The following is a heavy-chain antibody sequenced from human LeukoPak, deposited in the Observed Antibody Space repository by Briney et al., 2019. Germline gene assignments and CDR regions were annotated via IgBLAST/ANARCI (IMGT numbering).Heavy chain of an antibody. CDR3: AKARTPYNSGFDY. D-gene: IGHD6-19*01. CDR1: GFTFTDYA. Sequence: PGGSLRLSCAASGFTFTDYAMGWVRQAPGQGLEWPSTISASGSTTYYADSVRGRFTISRDNSKNTLSLQMSSLRAEDTAVYYCAKARTPYNSGFDYWGQGTLVAVSS. V-gene: IGHV3-23*01. J-gene: IGHJ4*02. CDR2: ISASGSTT.